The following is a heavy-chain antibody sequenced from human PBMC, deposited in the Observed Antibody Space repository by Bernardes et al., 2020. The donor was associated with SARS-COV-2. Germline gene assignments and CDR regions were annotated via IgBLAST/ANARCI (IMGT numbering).Heavy chain of an antibody. J-gene: IGHJ5*02. D-gene: IGHD2-8*01. V-gene: IGHV3-11*06. CDR2: ISSSSSYT. CDR1: GFTFSDYY. CDR3: ARDRRADIVPSPTVINWFDP. Sequence: SLRLSCAASGFTFSDYYMSWIRQAPGKGLEWVSYISSSSSYTNYADSVKGRFTISRDNAKNSLYLQMNSLRAEDTAVYYCARDRRADIVPSPTVINWFDPWGQGTLVTVSS.